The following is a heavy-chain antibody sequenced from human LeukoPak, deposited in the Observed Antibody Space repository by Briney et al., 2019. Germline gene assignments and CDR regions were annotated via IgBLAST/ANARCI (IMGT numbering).Heavy chain of an antibody. V-gene: IGHV3-23*01. CDR1: GFSFSSYA. CDR3: AKGPTYYYDSSGYIDY. J-gene: IGHJ4*02. D-gene: IGHD3-22*01. Sequence: GGSLRLSCAGSGFSFSSYAMSWVRQAPGKGLEWVSRISGSGGSTYYADSVKGRFTISRDNSKNTLYLQMNSLRAEDTAVYYCAKGPTYYYDSSGYIDYWGQGTLVTVSS. CDR2: ISGSGGST.